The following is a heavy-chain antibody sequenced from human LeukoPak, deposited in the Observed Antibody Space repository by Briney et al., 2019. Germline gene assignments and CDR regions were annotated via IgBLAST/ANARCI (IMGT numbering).Heavy chain of an antibody. CDR2: IYYTGST. V-gene: IGHV4-31*03. CDR1: GGSISSGGYF. Sequence: SETLSLTCTVSGGSISSGGYFWTWIRQHPGKGLEWIGHIYYTGSTYYNPSLKSRVTISVDTSKNQFSLKLSSVTAADTAVYYCARGFIGTRPFDYWGQGTLVTVSS. CDR3: ARGFIGTRPFDY. J-gene: IGHJ4*02. D-gene: IGHD1-7*01.